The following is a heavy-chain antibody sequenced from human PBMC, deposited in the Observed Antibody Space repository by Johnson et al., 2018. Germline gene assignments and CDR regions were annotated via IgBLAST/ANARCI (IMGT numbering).Heavy chain of an antibody. V-gene: IGHV1-69*01. CDR2: IIPFFDTA. J-gene: IGHJ1*01. Sequence: QVQLQESGAELKKPGSSVKVSCKASGGTFSSYAISWVRQAPGQGLEWMGGIIPFFDTANYAQKCQGRVTIAADESTTTAYMALSSLRSGDTAVYYCARGIAVAGNGGEYFQDWGQGTLVTVSS. CDR3: ARGIAVAGNGGEYFQD. D-gene: IGHD6-19*01. CDR1: GGTFSSYA.